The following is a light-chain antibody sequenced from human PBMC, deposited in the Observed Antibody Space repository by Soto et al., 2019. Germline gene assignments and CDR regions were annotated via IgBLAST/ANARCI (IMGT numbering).Light chain of an antibody. CDR2: NAS. CDR3: QHYSDYSRT. J-gene: IGKJ1*01. V-gene: IGKV1-5*01. CDR1: QSISYY. Sequence: DIPMTQSPSTLSASVGGGVNIXCRASQSISYYLAWYQKKPGKAPKVLIWNASSLQRGVPSRFSGSGSGTEFTLTISSLQPDDFGTYYCQHYSDYSRTFGQGTKVDIK.